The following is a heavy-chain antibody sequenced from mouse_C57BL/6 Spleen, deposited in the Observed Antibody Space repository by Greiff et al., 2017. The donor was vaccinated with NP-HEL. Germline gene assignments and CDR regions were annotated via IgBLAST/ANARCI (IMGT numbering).Heavy chain of an antibody. D-gene: IGHD1-1*01. J-gene: IGHJ2*01. CDR2: IDPSDSYT. CDR3: ARDLSSTTVDY. Sequence: VQLQQSGAELVKPGASVKLSCKASGYTFTSYWMQWVNQRPGQGLEWIGEIDPSDSYTNYHQKFKGKATLTVDTSSSTAYMQLSSLTSEDSAVYYCARDLSSTTVDYWGQGTTLTVSS. CDR1: GYTFTSYW. V-gene: IGHV1-50*01.